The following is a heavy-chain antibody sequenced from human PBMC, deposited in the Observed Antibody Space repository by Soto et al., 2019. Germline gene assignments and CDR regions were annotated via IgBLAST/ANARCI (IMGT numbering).Heavy chain of an antibody. V-gene: IGHV3-48*01. CDR1: GFSFSGYS. J-gene: IGHJ5*02. Sequence: EVQLVESGGGLVQPGGSLRLSCAASGFSFSGYSMNWVRQAPGKGLEWVSYISSSSSTLYYADSVKGRFTISRDNDKNSLYLQMNSLRAEDTAVYFCARDNRDSSSWYRKGFDPWGQGTLVTVSS. D-gene: IGHD6-13*01. CDR3: ARDNRDSSSWYRKGFDP. CDR2: ISSSSSTL.